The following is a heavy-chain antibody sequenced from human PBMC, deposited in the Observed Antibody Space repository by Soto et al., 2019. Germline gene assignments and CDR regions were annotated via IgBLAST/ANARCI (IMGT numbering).Heavy chain of an antibody. CDR2: INPNSGGT. J-gene: IGHJ4*02. CDR3: ARYYYDSSGYYLFDY. D-gene: IGHD3-22*01. CDR1: GYTFTGYY. Sequence: ASVKVSCKASGYTFTGYYMHWVRQAPGQGLEWMGWINPNSGGTNYAQKFQGRVTMTRDTSISTAYMELSRLRSDDTAVYYCARYYYDSSGYYLFDYGGQGTLVTVSS. V-gene: IGHV1-2*02.